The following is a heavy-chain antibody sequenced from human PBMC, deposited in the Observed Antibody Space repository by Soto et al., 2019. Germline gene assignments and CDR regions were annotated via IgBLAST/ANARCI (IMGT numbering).Heavy chain of an antibody. CDR1: GFTFSSYA. Sequence: SCAASGFTFSSYAMHWVRQAPGKGLEWVAVISYDGSNKYYADSVKGRFTISRDNSKNTLYLQMNSLRAEDTAVYYCAREARYSSSWEGNYWGQGTLVTVSS. J-gene: IGHJ4*02. CDR3: AREARYSSSWEGNY. D-gene: IGHD6-13*01. V-gene: IGHV3-30-3*01. CDR2: ISYDGSNK.